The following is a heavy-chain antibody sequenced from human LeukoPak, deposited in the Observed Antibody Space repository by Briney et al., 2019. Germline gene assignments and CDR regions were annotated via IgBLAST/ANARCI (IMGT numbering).Heavy chain of an antibody. CDR3: ARGLVGYSYGWLAFDI. V-gene: IGHV5-51*01. Sequence: GESLKISCEGSGYSFTYYWIGWVRQMPGKGLEWMGVIYPGDSDTRYSPSFQGQVTISADRSISTAYVQCSSLKASDTAIYYCARGLVGYSYGWLAFDIWGQGTMVTVSS. CDR1: GYSFTYYW. J-gene: IGHJ3*02. CDR2: IYPGDSDT. D-gene: IGHD5-18*01.